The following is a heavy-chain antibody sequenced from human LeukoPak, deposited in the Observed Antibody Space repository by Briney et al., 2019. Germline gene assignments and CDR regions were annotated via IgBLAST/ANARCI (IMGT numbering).Heavy chain of an antibody. CDR3: TSLSDAIESFGTRNY. D-gene: IGHD2-8*01. Sequence: PGGSLRLSCAASGFTFSSYGMHWVRQAPGKGLEWVAVISYDGSNKYYADSVKGRFTISRDNSKNTLYLQMNSLRAEDTAVYYCTSLSDAIESFGTRNYWGQGTLVTVSS. J-gene: IGHJ4*02. CDR1: GFTFSSYG. V-gene: IGHV3-30*03. CDR2: ISYDGSNK.